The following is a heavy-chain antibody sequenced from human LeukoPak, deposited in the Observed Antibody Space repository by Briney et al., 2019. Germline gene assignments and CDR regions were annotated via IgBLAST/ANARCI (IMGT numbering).Heavy chain of an antibody. J-gene: IGHJ4*02. Sequence: GGSLRLSCAASGFTFGTYAMSWVRQAPGKGLEWISAISGSGGSTYYADSVKGRFTISRDNAKNTLYLQMNSLRAEDTAVYYCARVPDSGSAIDYWGQGTLVTVSS. CDR1: GFTFGTYA. V-gene: IGHV3-23*01. D-gene: IGHD1-26*01. CDR2: ISGSGGST. CDR3: ARVPDSGSAIDY.